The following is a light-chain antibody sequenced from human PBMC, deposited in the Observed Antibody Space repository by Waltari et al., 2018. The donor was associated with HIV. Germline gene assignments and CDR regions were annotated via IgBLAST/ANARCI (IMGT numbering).Light chain of an antibody. V-gene: IGKV3-15*01. CDR1: PSVSSN. Sequence: EIVITQSLATLSVSPGERATLSCRASPSVSSNLAWYQQKPGQAPRLRIYGASTRATVIPARFSGSGSGTEFTLTISSLQSEDFAVYYCQQYNNWLLFTFGPGTKVDIK. CDR2: GAS. J-gene: IGKJ3*01. CDR3: QQYNNWLLFT.